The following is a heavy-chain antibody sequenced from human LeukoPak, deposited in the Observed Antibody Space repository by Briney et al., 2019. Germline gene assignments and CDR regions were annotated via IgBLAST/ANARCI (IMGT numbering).Heavy chain of an antibody. CDR2: LNQDGSEK. CDR1: RFTFKISW. V-gene: IGHV3-7*01. CDR3: ARETTVSREWYFDL. Sequence: GGSLRLSCTASRFTFKISWMSWVRQAPGKGLEWVASLNQDGSEKYSVDSVKGRFTISRDNANTSLYLQMNSLRAEDTAVYYCARETTVSREWYFDLWGRGTLVTVAS. D-gene: IGHD4-17*01. J-gene: IGHJ2*01.